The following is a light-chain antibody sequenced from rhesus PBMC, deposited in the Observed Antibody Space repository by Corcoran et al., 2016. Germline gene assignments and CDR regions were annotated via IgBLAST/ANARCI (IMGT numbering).Light chain of an antibody. CDR1: QSVGSN. CDR3: QQYNNWNS. V-gene: IGKV3-42*02. Sequence: ETVVTQSPATLSLSPGERATLSCRASQSVGSNLAWYQQKPGQAPKLLIYDASSRDTGMPDRFSGSGSGTEFTLTISSLDPEEFGVYYCQQYNNWNSCGQGTKVEIK. J-gene: IGKJ2*01. CDR2: DAS.